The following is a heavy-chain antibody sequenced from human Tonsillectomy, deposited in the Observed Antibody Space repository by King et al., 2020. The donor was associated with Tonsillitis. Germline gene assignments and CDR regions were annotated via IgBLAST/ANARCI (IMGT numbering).Heavy chain of an antibody. D-gene: IGHD6-19*01. CDR1: GFSFSSNG. Sequence: VQLVESGGGVVQPGRSLSLSCAASGFSFSSNGMNWVRQAPGKGLEWVAVISFDGSNKNYADSVKGRFTISRDNSNNTLFLHMNSLRAEDTAVYYCARERLYSSGWGIDYWGQGALLSVSS. V-gene: IGHV3-33*05. CDR3: ARERLYSSGWGIDY. CDR2: ISFDGSNK. J-gene: IGHJ4*02.